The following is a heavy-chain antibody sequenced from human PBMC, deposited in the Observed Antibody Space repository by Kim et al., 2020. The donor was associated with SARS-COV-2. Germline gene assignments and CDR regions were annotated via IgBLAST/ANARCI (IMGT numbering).Heavy chain of an antibody. Sequence: GGSLRLSCAASGFTFSSYWMSWVRQAPGKGLEWVANIKQDGSEKYYVDSVKGRFTISRDNAKNSLYLQMNSLRAEDTAVYDCARDRSGDYYYGMDVWGQGTTVTVSS. J-gene: IGHJ6*02. CDR2: IKQDGSEK. D-gene: IGHD1-26*01. CDR1: GFTFSSYW. CDR3: ARDRSGDYYYGMDV. V-gene: IGHV3-7*01.